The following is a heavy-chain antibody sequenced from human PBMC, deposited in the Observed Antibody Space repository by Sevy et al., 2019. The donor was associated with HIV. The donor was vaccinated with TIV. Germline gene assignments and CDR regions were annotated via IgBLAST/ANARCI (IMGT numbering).Heavy chain of an antibody. Sequence: GGSLRLSCAASGFTFSSYGMHWVRQAPGKGLEWVAVIWYDGRKKYYADSVKGRFTISRDNSKNTRDLQMNGLRAEATAVYYCARDTAYYDFWSGYYWTNYGMDLWGQGTTVTVSS. CDR1: GFTFSSYG. D-gene: IGHD3-3*01. CDR3: ARDTAYYDFWSGYYWTNYGMDL. V-gene: IGHV3-33*01. J-gene: IGHJ6*02. CDR2: IWYDGRKK.